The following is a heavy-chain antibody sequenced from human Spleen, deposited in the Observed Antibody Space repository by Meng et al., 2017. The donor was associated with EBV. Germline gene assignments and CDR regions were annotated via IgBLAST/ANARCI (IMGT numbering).Heavy chain of an antibody. CDR1: GFTLSSYW. Sequence: EVQLVESGVGLVQPGGSRSLSCSASGFTLSSYWMHWVRQAPGKGLVWVSRINTDGSSTSYADSVKGRFSVSRDNVKNTLDLQMNSLRAEDTAVYYCATNKMVYWGQGTLVTVSS. CDR3: ATNKMVY. D-gene: IGHD2-8*01. CDR2: INTDGSST. V-gene: IGHV3-74*01. J-gene: IGHJ4*02.